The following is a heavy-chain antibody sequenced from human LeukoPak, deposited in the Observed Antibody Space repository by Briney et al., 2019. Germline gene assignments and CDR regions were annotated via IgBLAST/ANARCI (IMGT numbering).Heavy chain of an antibody. D-gene: IGHD4-11*01. CDR3: ARDPYSNYAEDAFDI. V-gene: IGHV3-30*04. CDR1: GFTFSNYA. J-gene: IGHJ3*02. Sequence: GRSQRLSCAASGFTFSNYAMHWVRQAPGKGLEWVAVVFFDGTIQYYADAVKGRFTISRDNSKNTLYLQMNSLRAEDTAVYYCARDPYSNYAEDAFDIWGQGTMVTVSS. CDR2: VFFDGTIQ.